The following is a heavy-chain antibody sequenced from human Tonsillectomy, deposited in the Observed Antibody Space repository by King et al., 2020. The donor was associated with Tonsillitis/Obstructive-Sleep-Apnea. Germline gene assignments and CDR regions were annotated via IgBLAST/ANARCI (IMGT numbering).Heavy chain of an antibody. J-gene: IGHJ4*02. CDR3: ASLWIQVDS. D-gene: IGHD5-18*01. Sequence: VQLVESGGGLVQPGGSLRLSCAASGFTFSSYSMNCVRQAPGKGLEWVSYISSSGITIYYADSVKGRFTLSRDNAKNALYLQMNSLRDEDTAVYYCASLWIQVDSWGQGTLVTVSS. CDR1: GFTFSSYS. CDR2: ISSSGITI. V-gene: IGHV3-48*02.